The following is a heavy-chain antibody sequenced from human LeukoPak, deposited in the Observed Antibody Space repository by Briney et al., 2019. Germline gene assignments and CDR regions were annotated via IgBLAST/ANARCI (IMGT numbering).Heavy chain of an antibody. J-gene: IGHJ5*02. CDR1: GGSISRNY. CDR3: AAFSIAVAGTSDGASWFDP. D-gene: IGHD6-19*01. V-gene: IGHV4-4*07. Sequence: PSETLSLTCIVFGGSISRNYGSWLRQPAGEGLEWIGRIYTSGSTNYNPSLKSRVTMSVDTSKNQFSLKLSSVTAADTAVYYCAAFSIAVAGTSDGASWFDPWGQGTLVTVSS. CDR2: IYTSGST.